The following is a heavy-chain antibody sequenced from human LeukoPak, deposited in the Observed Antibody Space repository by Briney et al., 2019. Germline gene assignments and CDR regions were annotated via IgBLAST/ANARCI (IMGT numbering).Heavy chain of an antibody. J-gene: IGHJ4*02. CDR3: ALAVAGTLDY. CDR2: ISSSSSYI. Sequence: GGSLRLSCEASGFTFSSISMNWVRQAPGKGLEWVSSISSSSSYIYYADSVKGRFTISRDNAKNSLYLQMNSLRAEDTAVYYCALAVAGTLDYWGQGTLVTVSS. V-gene: IGHV3-21*01. D-gene: IGHD6-19*01. CDR1: GFTFSSIS.